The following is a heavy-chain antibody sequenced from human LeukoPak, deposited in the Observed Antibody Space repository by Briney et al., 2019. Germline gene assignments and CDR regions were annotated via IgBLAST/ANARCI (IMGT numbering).Heavy chain of an antibody. D-gene: IGHD2-15*01. CDR3: ARDPGYCSGGSCHGNY. CDR2: IYSGGST. V-gene: IGHV3-53*01. J-gene: IGHJ4*02. CDR1: GFTVSSNY. Sequence: PGGSLRLSCVASGFTVSSNYMSWVRQAPGKGLEWVSVIYSGGSTYYADSVKGRFTISRDNSKNTLYLQMNSLRAEDTAVYYCARDPGYCSGGSCHGNYWGQGTLVTVSS.